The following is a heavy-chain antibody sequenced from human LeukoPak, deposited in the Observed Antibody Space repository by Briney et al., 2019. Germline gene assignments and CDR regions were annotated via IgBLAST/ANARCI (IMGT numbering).Heavy chain of an antibody. CDR3: ARDKIAGATYFDY. J-gene: IGHJ4*02. CDR2: INQDGSEK. V-gene: IGHV3-7*01. CDR1: GFTFSNYW. Sequence: GGSLRLSCAASGFTFSNYWMSWVRQTPGKGPEWVANINQDGSEKYYVDSVKGRFTISRDNVENSLYLRMNSLRAEDTAVYYCARDKIAGATYFDYWGQGSLVTVSS. D-gene: IGHD1-26*01.